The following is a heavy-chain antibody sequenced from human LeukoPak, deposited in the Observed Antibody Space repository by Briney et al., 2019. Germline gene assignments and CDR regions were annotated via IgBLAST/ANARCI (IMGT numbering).Heavy chain of an antibody. CDR3: TRVGGYGGNRAYYFDY. J-gene: IGHJ4*02. D-gene: IGHD4-23*01. V-gene: IGHV3-49*04. CDR1: GFTFGDYA. CDR2: IRSKAYGGTT. Sequence: GGSLRLSCTASGFTFGDYAMSWVRQAPGKGLEWVGFIRSKAYGGTTEYAASVKGRFTISRDDSKSIAYLQMNSLKTEDTAVYYCTRVGGYGGNRAYYFDYWGQGTLVTVSS.